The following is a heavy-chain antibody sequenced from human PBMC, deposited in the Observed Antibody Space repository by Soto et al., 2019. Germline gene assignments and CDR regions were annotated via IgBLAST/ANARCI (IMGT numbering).Heavy chain of an antibody. Sequence: EAVSLSGDVYGGSFSGYYWSWIRQPPGKGLEWIGEINHSGSTNHNPSLKSRVTISVDTSKNQFSLKLSSVTAADTAVYYCARGLGYSYGHTALDYWGQGTLVTVSS. V-gene: IGHV4-34*01. CDR3: ARGLGYSYGHTALDY. J-gene: IGHJ4*02. CDR1: GGSFSGYY. D-gene: IGHD5-18*01. CDR2: INHSGST.